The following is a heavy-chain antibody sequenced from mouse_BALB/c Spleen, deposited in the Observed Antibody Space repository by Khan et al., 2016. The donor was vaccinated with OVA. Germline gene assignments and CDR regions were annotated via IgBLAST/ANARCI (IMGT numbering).Heavy chain of an antibody. CDR3: TRLAYYYDSEGFAY. Sequence: EVELVESGGDLVKPGGSLKLSCAASGFTFSTYGMSLVRQTPDKRLEWVATVSTGGSYTYYPDSVKGRFTISRDNAKNTLYLQMSGLKSEDTAMFYCTRLAYYYDSEGFAYWGQGTLVTVSA. D-gene: IGHD1-1*01. V-gene: IGHV5-6*01. J-gene: IGHJ3*01. CDR2: VSTGGSYT. CDR1: GFTFSTYG.